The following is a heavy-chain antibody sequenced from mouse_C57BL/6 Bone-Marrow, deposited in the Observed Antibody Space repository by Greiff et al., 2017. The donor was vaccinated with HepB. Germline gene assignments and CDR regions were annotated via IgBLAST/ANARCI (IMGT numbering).Heavy chain of an antibody. J-gene: IGHJ3*01. V-gene: IGHV1-69*01. CDR1: GYTFTSYW. D-gene: IGHD4-1*02. CDR2: IDPSDSYT. CDR3: ASNWEFAY. Sequence: QVQLQQPGAVLVMPGASVKLSCKASGYTFTSYWMHWVKQRPGQGLEWIGEIDPSDSYTNYNQKFKGKSTLTVDKSSSTAYMQLSSLTSEDSAVYYCASNWEFAYWGQGTLVTVSA.